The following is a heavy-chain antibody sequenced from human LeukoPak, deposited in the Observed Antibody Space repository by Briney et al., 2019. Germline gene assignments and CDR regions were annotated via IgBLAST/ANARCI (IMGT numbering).Heavy chain of an antibody. CDR3: ATSYCSGGSCFYYFDY. CDR1: GGSISSSFYY. V-gene: IGHV4-39*07. CDR2: IYCSGST. J-gene: IGHJ4*02. Sequence: SETLSLTCTVSGGSISSSFYYWGWIRQPPGMGLEWIGSIYCSGSTYYNPSLEGRVTLSVDTSKNQFSLKLSSVTAADTAVYYCATSYCSGGSCFYYFDYWGQGTLVSVSS. D-gene: IGHD2-15*01.